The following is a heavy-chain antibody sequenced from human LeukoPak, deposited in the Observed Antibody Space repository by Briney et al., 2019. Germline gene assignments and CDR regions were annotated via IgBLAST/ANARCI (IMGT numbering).Heavy chain of an antibody. CDR3: ARDRPSAPRNFDY. D-gene: IGHD3-3*01. CDR2: ISSSSSYI. Sequence: GGSLRLSCAASGFTFSSYSMNWVRQAPGKGLEWVSSISSSSSYIYYADSVKGRFTISRDNAKNSLYLQMNSLRAEDTAVYYCARDRPSAPRNFDYWGQGTLVTVSS. J-gene: IGHJ4*02. V-gene: IGHV3-21*01. CDR1: GFTFSSYS.